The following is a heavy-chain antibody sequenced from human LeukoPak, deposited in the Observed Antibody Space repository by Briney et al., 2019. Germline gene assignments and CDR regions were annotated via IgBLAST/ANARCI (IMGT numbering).Heavy chain of an antibody. J-gene: IGHJ4*02. Sequence: PSETLSLTCTVSGGSISSGSYYWSWIRQPAGKGLEWIGRIYTSGSTNYNPSLKSRVTMSVDTSKKQFSLKLSSVTAADTAVYYCARSDSSSWYPSGNHFDYWGQGTLVTVSS. CDR2: IYTSGST. CDR3: ARSDSSSWYPSGNHFDY. V-gene: IGHV4-61*02. CDR1: GGSISSGSYY. D-gene: IGHD6-13*01.